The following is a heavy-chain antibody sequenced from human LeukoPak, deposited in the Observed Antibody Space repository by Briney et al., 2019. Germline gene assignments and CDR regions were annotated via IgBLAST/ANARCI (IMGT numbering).Heavy chain of an antibody. CDR2: ISAYNGNT. D-gene: IGHD4-17*01. CDR3: ARVPPAKTVTYYYYYYMDV. CDR1: GYTFTSYG. Sequence: GAAVKVSCKASGYTFTSYGISWVRQPPGQGLEWMGWISAYNGNTNYAQKLQGRATMTTDTSTSTAYMELRSLRSDDTAVYYCARVPPAKTVTYYYYYYMDVWGKGTTVTVSS. J-gene: IGHJ6*03. V-gene: IGHV1-18*01.